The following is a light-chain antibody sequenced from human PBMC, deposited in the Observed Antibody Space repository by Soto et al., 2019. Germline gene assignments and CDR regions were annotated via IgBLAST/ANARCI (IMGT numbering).Light chain of an antibody. CDR2: DAS. CDR1: QSISSW. Sequence: DIQMTQSPSTLSASVGDRVTITCRASQSISSWLAWYQQKPGKAPKLLIYDASSLESGVPSRFSGRGSGTEFTLTISSLQPDDFAVYYCQQYGSSGTFGQGTKVEIK. J-gene: IGKJ1*01. V-gene: IGKV1-5*01. CDR3: QQYGSSGT.